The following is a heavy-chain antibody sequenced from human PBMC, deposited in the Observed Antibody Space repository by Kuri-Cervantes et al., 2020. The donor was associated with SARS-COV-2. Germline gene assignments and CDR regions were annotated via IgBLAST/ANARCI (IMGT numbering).Heavy chain of an antibody. J-gene: IGHJ4*02. D-gene: IGHD4-17*01. CDR3: AGIRAVYGDPVVHFYF. CDR2: INPNTGDT. Sequence: ASVKVSCKASENTFRGYYIHWVRQAPGQGLEWMGWINPNTGDTKYAQKFQGRVTMTRDMSNSTGYMELPSLISPDTAVYYCAGIRAVYGDPVVHFYFWGQGTLVTVSS. CDR1: ENTFRGYY. V-gene: IGHV1-2*02.